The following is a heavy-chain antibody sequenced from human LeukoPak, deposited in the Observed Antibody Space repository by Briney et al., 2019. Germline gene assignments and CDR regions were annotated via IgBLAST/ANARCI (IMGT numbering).Heavy chain of an antibody. Sequence: ASVKVSCKASGYTFTSYYMHWVRQAPGQGLEWMGIINPSGGSTSYAQKFQGRVTMTRDTSTSTVYMELSSLRSEDTAVYYCARDLNYCSGGSCYTRLLGWFDPWGQGTLVTVSS. V-gene: IGHV1-46*01. J-gene: IGHJ5*02. CDR1: GYTFTSYY. CDR3: ARDLNYCSGGSCYTRLLGWFDP. D-gene: IGHD2-15*01. CDR2: INPSGGST.